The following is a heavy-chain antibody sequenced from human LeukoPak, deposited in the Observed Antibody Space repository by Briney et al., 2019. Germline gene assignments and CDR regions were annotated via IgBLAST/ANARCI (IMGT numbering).Heavy chain of an antibody. V-gene: IGHV4-39*01. J-gene: IGHJ4*02. Sequence: PSETLFLTCTVSGGSFNSNSFYWGWIRQPPGKGLEWIGSIFYSGSTYYNPSLKSRVTISVETSKNQFSLKLSSVTAADTAVYYCARSSSLNSRFDYWGQGTLVTVSS. CDR3: ARSSSLNSRFDY. CDR1: GGSFNSNSFY. CDR2: IFYSGST. D-gene: IGHD2-21*01.